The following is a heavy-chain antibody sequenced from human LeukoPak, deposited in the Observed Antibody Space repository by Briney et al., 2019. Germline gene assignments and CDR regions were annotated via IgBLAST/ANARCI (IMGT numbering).Heavy chain of an antibody. CDR1: GFSFSSDW. V-gene: IGHV3-7*05. Sequence: PGGSLRLSCAASGFSFSSDWMSWVRQAPGKGLEWVANIRRDGSQKYYVDSVKGRFTISRDDSKNTLYLQMNSLRADDTAVYYCAKDLGRYRNNFFDYWGQGNLVTVSS. D-gene: IGHD1-26*01. J-gene: IGHJ4*02. CDR3: AKDLGRYRNNFFDY. CDR2: IRRDGSQK.